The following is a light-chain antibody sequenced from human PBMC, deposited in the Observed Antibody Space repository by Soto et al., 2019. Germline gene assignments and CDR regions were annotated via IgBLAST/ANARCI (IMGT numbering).Light chain of an antibody. CDR1: QSVSSSY. CDR2: GAS. CDR3: QQYGSSPTP. J-gene: IGKJ5*01. V-gene: IGKV3-20*01. Sequence: EIVLTQSPGTLSLSPGERATLSRRASQSVSSSYLAWYQQKPGQAPRLLIYGASSRATGIPDRFSGSGSGTDFTLTISRLEPEDFSVYYCQQYGSSPTPFGQGTRLEIK.